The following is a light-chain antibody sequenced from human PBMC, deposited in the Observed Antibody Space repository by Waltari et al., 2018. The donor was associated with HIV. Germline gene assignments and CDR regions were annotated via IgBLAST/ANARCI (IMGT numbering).Light chain of an antibody. CDR3: SSYTSSNTQV. Sequence: QSALTQPASVSGSPGQSITISCTGTSNDIGRYKYVSWYQKHPGKAPKLMIYEFINRPSWVSILFSGSKSGNTASLTVSGLQAEDEAHYYCSSYTSSNTQVFGVGTRLTVL. CDR2: EFI. CDR1: SNDIGRYKY. V-gene: IGLV2-14*01. J-gene: IGLJ2*01.